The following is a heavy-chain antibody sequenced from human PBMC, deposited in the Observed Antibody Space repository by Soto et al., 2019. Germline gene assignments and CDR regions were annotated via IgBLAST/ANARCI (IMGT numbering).Heavy chain of an antibody. Sequence: EVQLLESGGGLVQPGGSLRLSCAAFGFTFSTYAMAWVRQAPGKGLEWVSAITSGGNTYYADSVKGRFTISRDDSKSTLSLHMLSLRAEDTAVYYCAKHSSGWSFESWGQGTLVTVSS. D-gene: IGHD6-19*01. J-gene: IGHJ4*02. CDR3: AKHSSGWSFES. CDR2: ITSGGNT. CDR1: GFTFSTYA. V-gene: IGHV3-23*01.